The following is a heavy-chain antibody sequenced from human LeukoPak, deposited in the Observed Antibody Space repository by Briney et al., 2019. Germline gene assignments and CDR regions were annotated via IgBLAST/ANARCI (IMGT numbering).Heavy chain of an antibody. V-gene: IGHV4-59*13. CDR1: GDSIRSYY. J-gene: IGHJ3*02. CDR2: IYYSGST. CDR3: ARENTMVRGAFDAFDI. D-gene: IGHD3-10*01. Sequence: PSETLSLTCSVSGDSIRSYYWSWIPRPPGKGLEWIGSIYYSGSTNYNPSLESRVTVSVDTSNNQFYLQLSSVTAADTAVYYCARENTMVRGAFDAFDIWGQGTMVTVSS.